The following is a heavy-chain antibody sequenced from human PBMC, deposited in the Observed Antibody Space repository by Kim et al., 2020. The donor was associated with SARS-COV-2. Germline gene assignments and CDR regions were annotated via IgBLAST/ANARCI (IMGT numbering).Heavy chain of an antibody. Sequence: ASVKVSCKVSGQTLTELAIHWVRQAPGKGLEWMGGFDPEDVDNIYAQKFQGRLAMTEDTSTDTAYMDLSSLRVDDTAVYYCVTIVATRTALHEGFDIWGRGTMVTVSS. D-gene: IGHD5-12*01. J-gene: IGHJ3*02. CDR2: FDPEDVDN. CDR1: GQTLTELA. CDR3: VTIVATRTALHEGFDI. V-gene: IGHV1-24*01.